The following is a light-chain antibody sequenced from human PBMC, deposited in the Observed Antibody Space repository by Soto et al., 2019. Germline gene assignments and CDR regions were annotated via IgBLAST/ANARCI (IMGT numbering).Light chain of an antibody. CDR1: QSVSSSY. J-gene: IGKJ1*01. CDR3: QQYGSSPRT. Sequence: EMVLTQSPGTLSLSPGERATLSCRASQSVSSSYLAWYQQKPGQAPRLLIYGASSRATGIPDRISGSGSGTDFTLTISRLEPEDFAVYYCQQYGSSPRTFGQGTKV. CDR2: GAS. V-gene: IGKV3-20*01.